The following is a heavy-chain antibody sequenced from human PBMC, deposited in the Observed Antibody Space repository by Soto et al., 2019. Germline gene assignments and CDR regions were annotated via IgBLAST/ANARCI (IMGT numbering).Heavy chain of an antibody. V-gene: IGHV3-30*18. CDR1: GFTFSSYG. CDR3: AKDSPSGWYPNRDYYYYYGMDV. D-gene: IGHD6-19*01. J-gene: IGHJ6*02. CDR2: ISYDGSNK. Sequence: LRLSCAASGFTFSSYGMHWVRQAPGKGLEWVAVISYDGSNKYYADSVKGRFTISRDNSKNTLYLQMNSLRAEDTAVYYCAKDSPSGWYPNRDYYYYYGMDVWGQGTTVTVSS.